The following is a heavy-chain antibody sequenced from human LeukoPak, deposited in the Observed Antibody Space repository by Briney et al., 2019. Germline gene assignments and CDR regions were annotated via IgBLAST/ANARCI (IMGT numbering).Heavy chain of an antibody. CDR1: GGSFSGYY. D-gene: IGHD2-2*01. J-gene: IGHJ3*02. CDR2: IYYSGST. Sequence: PSETLSLTCAVYGGSFSGYYWGWIRQPPGKGLEWIGSIYYSGSTYYNPSLKSRVTISVDTSKNQFSLKLSSVTAADTAVYYCASPVVPAAINVYNAFDIWGQGTMVTVSS. CDR3: ASPVVPAAINVYNAFDI. V-gene: IGHV4-39*01.